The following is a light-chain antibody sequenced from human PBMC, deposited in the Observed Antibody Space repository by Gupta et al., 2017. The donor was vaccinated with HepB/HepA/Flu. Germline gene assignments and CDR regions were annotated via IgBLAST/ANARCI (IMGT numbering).Light chain of an antibody. V-gene: IGLV3-9*01. J-gene: IGLJ2*01. CDR3: QVWDSSTYVL. Sequence: SYELTQPLSLSVALGQTARITCGGNNIRSKSVHWYQQKPGQAPVLVIYRVDNRPSGIPERFSGSNSGNTATLTISRAQAGDEADYYCQVWDSSTYVLFGGGTKLTVL. CDR1: NIRSKS. CDR2: RVD.